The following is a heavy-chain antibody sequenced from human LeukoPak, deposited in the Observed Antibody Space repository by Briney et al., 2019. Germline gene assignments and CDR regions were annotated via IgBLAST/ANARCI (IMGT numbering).Heavy chain of an antibody. CDR3: ARDGCSSTSCRKFDP. CDR1: GYTFISYY. J-gene: IGHJ5*02. D-gene: IGHD2-2*01. Sequence: VSVKVSCKASGYTFISYYMHWVRQAPGKELEWMGISNPSGGSTSYAQKFQGRVTMTRDTATSTVYMELSSLRSEDTAVYYCARDGCSSTSCRKFDPWGQGTLVTVSS. CDR2: SNPSGGST. V-gene: IGHV1-46*01.